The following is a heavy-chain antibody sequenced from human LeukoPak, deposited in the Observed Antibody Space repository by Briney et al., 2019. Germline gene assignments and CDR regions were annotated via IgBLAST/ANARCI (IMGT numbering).Heavy chain of an antibody. CDR2: IYTSGST. CDR1: GGSISSYY. Sequence: SETLSLTCTVSGGSISSYYWSWIRQPAGKGLEWIGRIYTSGSTYYNPSLKSRVTISVDTSKNQFSLKLSSVTAADTAVYYCAKDLNYHGYYFDYWGQGTLVTVSS. V-gene: IGHV4-4*07. CDR3: AKDLNYHGYYFDY. D-gene: IGHD3-10*01. J-gene: IGHJ4*02.